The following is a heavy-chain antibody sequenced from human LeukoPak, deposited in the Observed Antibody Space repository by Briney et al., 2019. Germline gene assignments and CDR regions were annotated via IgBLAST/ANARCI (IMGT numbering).Heavy chain of an antibody. CDR1: GFTFSSYS. CDR2: ISSSSSTI. J-gene: IGHJ5*02. Sequence: SGGSLRLSCAASGFTFSSYSMNWVRQAPGKGLEWVSYISSSSSTIYYADSVKGRFTISRDKAKNSLYLQMNSLRAEGTAVYYCYSFVDWGNWFDPWGQGTLVTVSS. D-gene: IGHD3-16*01. CDR3: YSFVDWGNWFDP. V-gene: IGHV3-48*01.